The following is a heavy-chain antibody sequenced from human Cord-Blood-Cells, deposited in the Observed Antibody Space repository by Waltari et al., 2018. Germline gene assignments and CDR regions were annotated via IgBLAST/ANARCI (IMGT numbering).Heavy chain of an antibody. V-gene: IGHV1-2*04. D-gene: IGHD6-13*01. J-gene: IGHJ4*02. Sequence: SVKVSCKASGYTFTGYYMHWVRQAPGQGLEWMGWINPNSGGTNYAQKFQGWVTMTRDTSISTAYMELSRLRSDDTAVYYCTRDQGAYSSSWYDYWGQGTRLMVSS. CDR2: INPNSGGT. CDR3: TRDQGAYSSSWYDY. CDR1: GYTFTGYY.